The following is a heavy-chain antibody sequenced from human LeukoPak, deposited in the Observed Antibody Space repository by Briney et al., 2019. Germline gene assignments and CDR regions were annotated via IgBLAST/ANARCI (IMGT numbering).Heavy chain of an antibody. D-gene: IGHD2-15*01. CDR1: GGSISGYF. J-gene: IGHJ4*02. CDR3: ARGGYCGGGSCYYDY. V-gene: IGHV4-59*01. CDR2: VYYSGST. Sequence: SETLSLTCTVSGGSISGYFWTWLRQPPGKGLECIGYVYYSGSTNYNPSLKSRVTISVDTSKSQFSLKLSSVTAADTAVYYCARGGYCGGGSCYYDYWGQGTLVTVSS.